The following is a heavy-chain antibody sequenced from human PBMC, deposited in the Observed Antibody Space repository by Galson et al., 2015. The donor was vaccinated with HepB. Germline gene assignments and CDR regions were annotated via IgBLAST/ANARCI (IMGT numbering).Heavy chain of an antibody. CDR1: GDSVSSDSAT. V-gene: IGHV6-1*01. D-gene: IGHD3-22*01. Sequence: CAISGDSVSSDSATWNRIRQSPSRGLEWLGRTYYRSKWHNDYALSVKSRISINADTSKNQISLQLNSVSPEDTAVYYCARVPLLFVDAVGYDAFDIWGQGTFVTVSS. CDR3: ARVPLLFVDAVGYDAFDI. J-gene: IGHJ3*02. CDR2: TYYRSKWHN.